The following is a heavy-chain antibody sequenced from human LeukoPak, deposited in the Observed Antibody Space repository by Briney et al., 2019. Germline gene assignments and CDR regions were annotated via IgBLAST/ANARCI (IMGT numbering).Heavy chain of an antibody. CDR2: FYYIGST. V-gene: IGHV4-59*01. J-gene: IGHJ6*03. D-gene: IGHD4-17*01. CDR3: ARDRGTTVTTSHYYYYMDV. Sequence: KSSETLSLTCTVSGGSISNYYWNWIRQPPGKGLDWIGYFYYIGSTNYNPSLKSRVTISLDTSKNQFSLRLSSVTAADTAVYYCARDRGTTVTTSHYYYYMDVWGKGTTVTVSS. CDR1: GGSISNYY.